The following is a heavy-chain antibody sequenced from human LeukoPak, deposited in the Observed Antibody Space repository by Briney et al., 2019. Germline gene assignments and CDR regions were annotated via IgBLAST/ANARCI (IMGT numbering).Heavy chain of an antibody. Sequence: SETLSLTCAVSGGSITRGSYYWTWIRQPAGKGLEWIGYIYYTGSTSYNPSLKSRVTMSLDASKNQFSLELNSVTPADTAVYYCARGGNYWPQWWFDPWGRGTLVSVSS. V-gene: IGHV4-61*10. CDR2: IYYTGST. CDR1: GGSITRGSYY. J-gene: IGHJ5*02. D-gene: IGHD1-26*01. CDR3: ARGGNYWPQWWFDP.